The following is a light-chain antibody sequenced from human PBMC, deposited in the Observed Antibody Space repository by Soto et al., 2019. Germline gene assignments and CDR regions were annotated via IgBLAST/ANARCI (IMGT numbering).Light chain of an antibody. V-gene: IGLV4-69*01. J-gene: IGLJ2*01. CDR1: SGHRNYD. Sequence: QPVLTQSPSASASLEASVKLTCTLSSGHRNYDIAWHQQQPEKGPRYLMKLNSDGSHNKGDGIPDRFSGSSTGAERYLTISSLQSEDEADYYCQTWGTGIVVFGGGTKLTVL. CDR2: LNSDGSH. CDR3: QTWGTGIVV.